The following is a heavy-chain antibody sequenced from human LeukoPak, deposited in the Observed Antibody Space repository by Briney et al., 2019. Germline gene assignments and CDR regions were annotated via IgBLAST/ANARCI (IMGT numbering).Heavy chain of an antibody. V-gene: IGHV3-30-3*01. CDR2: ISYDGSNK. CDR3: ARGLLAVAGPVYSGMDV. CDR1: GFTFSSYA. J-gene: IGHJ6*02. Sequence: EPGGSLRLSCAASGFTFSSYAMHWVRQAPGKGLEWVAVISYDGSNKYYADSVKGRFTISRDNSKNTLYLQMNSLRAEDTAVYYCARGLLAVAGPVYSGMDVWGQGTTVTVSS. D-gene: IGHD6-19*01.